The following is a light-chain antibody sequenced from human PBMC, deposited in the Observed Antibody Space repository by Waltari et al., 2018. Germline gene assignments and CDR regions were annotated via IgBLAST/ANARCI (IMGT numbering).Light chain of an antibody. CDR3: HQYGSSPYI. J-gene: IGKJ2*01. CDR1: QSVTSRY. Sequence: EIVLTQSPGPLSLSPGESATLSCRASQSVTSRYIAWYQQKPGQPPRLLFYGASSRATGIPDRFSGSGSGTDFTLTISRLEPEDFAVYYCHQYGSSPYIFGQGTKLEIK. CDR2: GAS. V-gene: IGKV3-20*01.